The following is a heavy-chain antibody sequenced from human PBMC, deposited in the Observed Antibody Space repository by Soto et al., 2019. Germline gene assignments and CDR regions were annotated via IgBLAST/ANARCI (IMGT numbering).Heavy chain of an antibody. Sequence: QVLLVQSGAEVKKPGSSVKVSCKASRGTFSSYAINWVRQAPGQGLEWMGGIIPMFGKANYAQNFQGRVTITADESTITAYMELSSLTSDDAAVYYCARGYRDGYYYAMDVWGQGTTVTVSS. CDR2: IIPMFGKA. J-gene: IGHJ6*02. CDR3: ARGYRDGYYYAMDV. D-gene: IGHD2-2*02. CDR1: RGTFSSYA. V-gene: IGHV1-69*01.